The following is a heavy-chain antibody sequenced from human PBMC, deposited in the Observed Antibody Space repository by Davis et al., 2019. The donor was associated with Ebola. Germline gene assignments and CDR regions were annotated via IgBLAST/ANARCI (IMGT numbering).Heavy chain of an antibody. CDR3: ARDSFTNSEYMDH. D-gene: IGHD2-8*01. CDR1: GFTFSHFG. CDR2: IWYDGTFH. Sequence: GGSLRLSCVTPGFTFSHFGMHWARQAPGKGLEWVAVIWYDGTFHYYSDSVRGRFTISRDDSKDTLYLQMNNLRAEDTGVYFCARDSFTNSEYMDHWGQGALVTVSS. V-gene: IGHV3-33*01. J-gene: IGHJ1*01.